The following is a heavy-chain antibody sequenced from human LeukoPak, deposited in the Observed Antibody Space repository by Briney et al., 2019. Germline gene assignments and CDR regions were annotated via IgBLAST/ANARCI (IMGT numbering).Heavy chain of an antibody. CDR3: AKDGGALWFGELDYFDY. D-gene: IGHD3-10*01. CDR1: GFTFSSYS. CDR2: ISSSSSYI. Sequence: GGSLRLSCAASGFTFSSYSMNWVRQAPGKGLEWVSSISSSSSYIYYADSVKGRFTISRDNAKNSLYLQMNSLRTEDTAVYYCAKDGGALWFGELDYFDYWGQGTLVTVSS. V-gene: IGHV3-21*04. J-gene: IGHJ4*02.